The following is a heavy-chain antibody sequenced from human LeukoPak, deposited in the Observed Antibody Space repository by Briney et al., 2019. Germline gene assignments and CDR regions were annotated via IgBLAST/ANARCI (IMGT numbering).Heavy chain of an antibody. J-gene: IGHJ3*02. CDR1: GFTFDDYG. Sequence: PGGSLRLSCAASGFTFDDYGMRWVRQAPGKGLEWVSGINWNGGSTGYADSVKGRFTISRDNAKNSLYLQMNSLRAEDTALYYCARRDIVVVPAAIMGAFDIWGQGTMVTVSS. D-gene: IGHD2-2*02. CDR2: INWNGGST. V-gene: IGHV3-20*04. CDR3: ARRDIVVVPAAIMGAFDI.